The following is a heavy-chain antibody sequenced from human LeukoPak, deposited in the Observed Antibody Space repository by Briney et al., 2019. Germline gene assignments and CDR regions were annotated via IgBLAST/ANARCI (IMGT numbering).Heavy chain of an antibody. V-gene: IGHV1-18*01. CDR2: ISAYNGNT. CDR1: GYTFTSYG. Sequence: ASVKVSCKASGYTFTSYGISWVRQAPGQGLEWMGWISAYNGNTNYAQKLQGRVTMTTDTSTSTAYMELRSLRSDDTAVYYFAREGTVSDSSGYDLDYWGQGTLVTVSS. J-gene: IGHJ4*02. D-gene: IGHD3-22*01. CDR3: AREGTVSDSSGYDLDY.